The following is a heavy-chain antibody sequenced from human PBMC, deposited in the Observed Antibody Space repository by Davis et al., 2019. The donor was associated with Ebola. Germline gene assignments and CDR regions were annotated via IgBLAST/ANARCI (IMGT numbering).Heavy chain of an antibody. CDR2: INPHNGNT. V-gene: IGHV1-18*04. CDR3: ARVVGHWFDP. Sequence: ASVKVSCKASGYTFTSYGITWVRQAPGQGLEWMGWINPHNGNTNYAQKLQGRVTMTTDTSTSTAYMELRSLRSDDTAVYYCARVVGHWFDPWGQGTLVTVSS. CDR1: GYTFTSYG. J-gene: IGHJ5*02. D-gene: IGHD2-15*01.